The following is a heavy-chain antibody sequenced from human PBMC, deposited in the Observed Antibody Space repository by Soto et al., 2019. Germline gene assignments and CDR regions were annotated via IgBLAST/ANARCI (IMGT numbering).Heavy chain of an antibody. CDR3: AKDPLVLNWFDP. CDR2: ISGSGGST. Sequence: EVQLLESGGGLVQPGGSLRLSCAASGFTFSSYAMSWVRQAPGKGLEWVSAISGSGGSTYYADSAKGRFTISRDNSKNTLYLQMNSLRAEDTAVYYCAKDPLVLNWFDPCGQGTLVTVSS. J-gene: IGHJ5*02. CDR1: GFTFSSYA. D-gene: IGHD3-10*02. V-gene: IGHV3-23*01.